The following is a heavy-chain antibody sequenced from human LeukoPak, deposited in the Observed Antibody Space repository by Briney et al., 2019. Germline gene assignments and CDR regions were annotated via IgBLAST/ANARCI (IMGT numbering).Heavy chain of an antibody. CDR3: ARLVPVPAAFDY. V-gene: IGHV4-39*01. CDR2: IYYSGST. Sequence: SETLSLTCAVSGGSITTYYWSWIRQPPGKGLEWIGSIYYSGSTYYNPSLKSRVTISVDTSKNQFSLKLSSVTAADTAVYYCARLVPVPAAFDYWGQGTLVTVSS. CDR1: GGSITTYY. D-gene: IGHD2-2*01. J-gene: IGHJ4*02.